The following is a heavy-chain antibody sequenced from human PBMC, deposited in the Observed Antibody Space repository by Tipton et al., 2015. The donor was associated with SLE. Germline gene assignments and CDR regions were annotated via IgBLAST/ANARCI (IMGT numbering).Heavy chain of an antibody. Sequence: SLRLSCAASGFSFSNAWMSWVRQAPGKGLEWVAVISYDGSNKDYADSVKGRFTISRDNSKNTLYLQMNSLRAEDTAVYYCARDPETTVTTYWYFDLWGRGTLVTVSS. J-gene: IGHJ2*01. D-gene: IGHD4-17*01. CDR2: ISYDGSNK. V-gene: IGHV3-30-3*01. CDR3: ARDPETTVTTYWYFDL. CDR1: GFSFSNAW.